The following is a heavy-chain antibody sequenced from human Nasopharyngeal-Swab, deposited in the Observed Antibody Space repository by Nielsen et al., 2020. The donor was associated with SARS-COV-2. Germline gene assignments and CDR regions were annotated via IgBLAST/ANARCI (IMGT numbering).Heavy chain of an antibody. CDR3: ARHPTVFAVAAYYFDY. D-gene: IGHD3-3*01. CDR2: IYCSGST. V-gene: IGHV4-59*08. CDR1: GGSISSYY. Sequence: SETLSLTCTVSGGSISSYYWSWIRQPPGKGLEWIGYIYCSGSTNYNPSLKSRVTISVDTSKNQFSLKLSSVTAADTAVYYCARHPTVFAVAAYYFDYWGQGTLVTVSS. J-gene: IGHJ4*02.